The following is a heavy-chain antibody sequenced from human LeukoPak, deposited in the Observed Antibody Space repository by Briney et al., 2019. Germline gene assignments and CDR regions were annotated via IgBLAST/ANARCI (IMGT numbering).Heavy chain of an antibody. J-gene: IGHJ4*02. CDR2: IKQDGSEK. V-gene: IGHV3-7*01. Sequence: GGSLRLSCAASGFTFSSYWMSWVRQAPGKGLEWVANIKQDGSEKYYVDSVKGRFTISRDNAKNSLYLQMNSLRAEDTAVYYCARSLVLLWFGELSYFDYWGQGTLVTVSS. CDR3: ARSLVLLWFGELSYFDY. D-gene: IGHD3-10*01. CDR1: GFTFSSYW.